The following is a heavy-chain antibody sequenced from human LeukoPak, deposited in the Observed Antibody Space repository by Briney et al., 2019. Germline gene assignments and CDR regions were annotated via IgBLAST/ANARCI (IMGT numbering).Heavy chain of an antibody. V-gene: IGHV3-30*02. CDR3: ARDLYSYGNYFDY. CDR2: IRYDGSNK. CDR1: GFTFNNYG. Sequence: QAGGSLRLSCAASGFTFNNYGMHWVRQAPGKGLEWVAFIRYDGSNKYYADSVKGRFTISRDNSKNTLYVQMNSLRAEDTAVYYCARDLYSYGNYFDYWGQGTLVTVSS. J-gene: IGHJ4*02. D-gene: IGHD5-18*01.